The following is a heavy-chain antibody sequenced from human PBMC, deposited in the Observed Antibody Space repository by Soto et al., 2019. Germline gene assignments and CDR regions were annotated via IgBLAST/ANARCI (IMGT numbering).Heavy chain of an antibody. V-gene: IGHV3-48*01. J-gene: IGHJ4*02. CDR2: ISGSSSTI. CDR1: GFTFSTYN. Sequence: GGSLRLSCAASGFTFSTYNMNWVRQAPGKGLEWVSYISGSSSTIHYADSVKGRFTISRDNAMSSLYLQMNSLRAEDTAVYYCATNAIRGQGTLVTVSS. CDR3: ATNAI. D-gene: IGHD2-2*02.